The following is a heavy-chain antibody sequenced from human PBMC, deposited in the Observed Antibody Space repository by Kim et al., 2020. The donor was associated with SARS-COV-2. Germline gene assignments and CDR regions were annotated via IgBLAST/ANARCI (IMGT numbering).Heavy chain of an antibody. CDR1: GFTFSDYY. Sequence: GGSLRLSCAASGFTFSDYYMSWIRQAPGKGLEWVSYISSSSSYTNYADSVKGRFTISRDNAKNSLYLQMNSLRAEDTAVYYCARVTGVLWFGEFYYFDYWGQGTLVTVSS. J-gene: IGHJ4*02. CDR2: ISSSSSYT. CDR3: ARVTGVLWFGEFYYFDY. D-gene: IGHD3-10*01. V-gene: IGHV3-11*05.